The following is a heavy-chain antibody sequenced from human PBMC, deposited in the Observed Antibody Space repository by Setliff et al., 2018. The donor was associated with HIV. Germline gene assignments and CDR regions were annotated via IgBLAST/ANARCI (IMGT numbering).Heavy chain of an antibody. J-gene: IGHJ6*03. D-gene: IGHD5-18*01. CDR3: AKTIRGYISGDYMDV. V-gene: IGHV4-59*11. CDR1: GGSITSHY. CDR2: VFYTGGT. Sequence: SETLSLTCTISGGSITSHYWSWIRQPPGKGLEWIGYVFYTGGTNYRPSLRGRVTISVDTSKNHFSLKPSSVTAADTAVYYCAKTIRGYISGDYMDVWGKGTTVTVSS.